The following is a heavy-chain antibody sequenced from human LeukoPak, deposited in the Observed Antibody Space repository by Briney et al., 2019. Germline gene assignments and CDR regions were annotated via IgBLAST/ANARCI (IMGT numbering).Heavy chain of an antibody. D-gene: IGHD1-14*01. CDR2: ISSSGSTI. CDR1: GFTFSSYE. Sequence: GGSLRLSCAASGFTFSSYEMNWVRQAPGKGLEWLSYISSSGSTIFYADSVKGRFTISRGNAKNSLYLQLNSLRAEDTAVYHCARDYRTDYWGQGTLVTVSS. J-gene: IGHJ4*02. V-gene: IGHV3-48*03. CDR3: ARDYRTDY.